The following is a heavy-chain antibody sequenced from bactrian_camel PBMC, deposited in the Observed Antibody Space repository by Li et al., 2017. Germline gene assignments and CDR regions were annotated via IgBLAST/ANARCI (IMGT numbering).Heavy chain of an antibody. D-gene: IGHD2*01. V-gene: IGHV3S53*01. CDR1: GYIYARMC. J-gene: IGHJ4*01. CDR3: AADCSGPTCGTPPCDY. Sequence: HVQLVESGGGSVQAGGSLRLSCAASGYIYARMCMGWFRQAPGKEREGVATIDEDGDTTYSDSVKGRFTISKSSAKRTVYLQMNSLKPEDTAMYYCAADCSGPTCGTPPCDYWGQGTQVTVS. CDR2: IDEDGDT.